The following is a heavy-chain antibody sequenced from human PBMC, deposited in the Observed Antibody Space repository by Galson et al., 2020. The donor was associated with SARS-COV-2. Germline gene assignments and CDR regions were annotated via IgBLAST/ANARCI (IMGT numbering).Heavy chain of an antibody. V-gene: IGHV4-59*11. Sequence: SETLSLTCTVSGGSISSHYWSWIRQPPGKGLEWIGYIYYSGSTNYNPSLKSRVTISVDTSKNQFSLKLSSVTAADTAVYYCARAYPAYCGGDCQGDAFDIGGQGTMVTVSS. CDR3: ARAYPAYCGGDCQGDAFDI. CDR2: IYYSGST. J-gene: IGHJ3*02. D-gene: IGHD2-21*02. CDR1: GGSISSHY.